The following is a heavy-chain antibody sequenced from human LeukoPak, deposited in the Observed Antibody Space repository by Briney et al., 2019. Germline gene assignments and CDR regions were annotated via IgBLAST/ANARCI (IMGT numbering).Heavy chain of an antibody. CDR1: GYTFTGYY. CDR3: ARLTTTVTSFDY. D-gene: IGHD4-17*01. Sequence: ASVKVSCKASGYTFTGYYMHWVRQAPGQGLEWMGWINPNSGGTTYAQKFQGRVTMTRDTSISTAYMEMTSLRSDDTAVYYCARLTTTVTSFDYWGQGTLVTVSS. CDR2: INPNSGGT. V-gene: IGHV1-2*02. J-gene: IGHJ4*02.